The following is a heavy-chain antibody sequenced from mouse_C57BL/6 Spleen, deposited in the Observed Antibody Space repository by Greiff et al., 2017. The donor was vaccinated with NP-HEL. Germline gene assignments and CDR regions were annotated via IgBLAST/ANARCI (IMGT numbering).Heavy chain of an antibody. Sequence: VQLQQPGAELVKPGASVKLSCKASGYTFTSYWMQWVNQRPGQGLEWIGEIDPSDSYTNYNQKFKGKATLTVDTSSSTAYMQLSSLTSEDSAVYYCARLTGTGFAYWGQGTLVTVSA. CDR3: ARLTGTGFAY. D-gene: IGHD4-1*01. J-gene: IGHJ3*01. V-gene: IGHV1-50*01. CDR1: GYTFTSYW. CDR2: IDPSDSYT.